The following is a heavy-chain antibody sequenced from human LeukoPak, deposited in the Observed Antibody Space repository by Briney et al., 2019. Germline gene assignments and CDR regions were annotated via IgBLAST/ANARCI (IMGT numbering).Heavy chain of an antibody. J-gene: IGHJ4*02. CDR2: INHSGGT. D-gene: IGHD3-10*01. CDR1: GGSFSGYY. CDR3: ARGNYGSGSYVLDY. Sequence: SETLSLTCAVYGGSFSGYYWSWIRQTPGKGLEWIGEINHSGGTNYNPSLQGRVTISVDTSKNQFSLTLSSVTAADTAVYYCARGNYGSGSYVLDYWGQGTLVTVSS. V-gene: IGHV4-34*01.